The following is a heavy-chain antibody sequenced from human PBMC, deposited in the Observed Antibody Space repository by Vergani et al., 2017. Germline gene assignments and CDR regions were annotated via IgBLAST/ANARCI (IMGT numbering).Heavy chain of an antibody. V-gene: IGHV4-59*11. D-gene: IGHD6-19*01. CDR2: IHYSENT. Sequence: QVQLQESGPGLVKSSETLSLTCSVSFDSIRNLYCNWIREPPGKGLGWIGSIHYSENTNYNTSLKTRVTISVDTSKNQFSLTLTSVTAADTAVYYCASDTHSGQRADRWGQGILVTVTS. J-gene: IGHJ5*02. CDR1: FDSIRNLY. CDR3: ASDTHSGQRADR.